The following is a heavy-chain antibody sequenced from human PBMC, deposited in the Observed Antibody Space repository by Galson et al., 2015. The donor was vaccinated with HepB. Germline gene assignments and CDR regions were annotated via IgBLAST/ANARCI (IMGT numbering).Heavy chain of an antibody. J-gene: IGHJ4*02. CDR1: GFTFSGSA. Sequence: SLRLSCAASGFTFSGSAIHWVRQASGKGLEWVGRIRSKANDYATAYAASLKGRFTISRADSKNTAYLYMKSLKTEDTAVYYCTRLGDFSGYSSSWGQGTLVTVSS. CDR2: IRSKANDYAT. D-gene: IGHD6-13*01. CDR3: TRLGDFSGYSSS. V-gene: IGHV3-73*01.